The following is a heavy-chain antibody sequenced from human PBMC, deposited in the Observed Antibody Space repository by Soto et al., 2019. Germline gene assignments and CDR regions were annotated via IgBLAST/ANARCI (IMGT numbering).Heavy chain of an antibody. CDR3: ARTHWVSGPEY. V-gene: IGHV4-4*07. CDR2: VYNSGNT. D-gene: IGHD6-19*01. CDR1: GGSMTGYF. Sequence: QVQLQESGPGLVKPSETLSLTCTVSGGSMTGYFWTWFRQSAGKGLEWIGHVYNSGNTDYNPSLASRITMAVDTSKREFSLKVKSVTAADTAVYYCARTHWVSGPEYWGQGTLVTVSS. J-gene: IGHJ4*02.